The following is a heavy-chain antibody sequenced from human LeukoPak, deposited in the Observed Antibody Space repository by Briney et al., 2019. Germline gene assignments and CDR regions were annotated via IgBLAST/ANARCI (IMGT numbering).Heavy chain of an antibody. CDR1: GYTFTSYD. D-gene: IGHD6-13*01. V-gene: IGHV1-18*01. J-gene: IGHJ3*02. Sequence: GASVKVSCKASGYTFTSYDISWVRQAPGQGLEWMGWISTYNGNTNYAQMLQGRVTMTTDTSTSTAYMELSSLRSEDTAVYYCARVGQQLARHAFDIWGQGTMVTVSS. CDR2: ISTYNGNT. CDR3: ARVGQQLARHAFDI.